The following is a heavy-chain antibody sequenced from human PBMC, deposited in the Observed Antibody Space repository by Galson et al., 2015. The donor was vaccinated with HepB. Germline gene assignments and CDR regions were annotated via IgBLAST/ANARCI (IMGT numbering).Heavy chain of an antibody. V-gene: IGHV5-51*01. J-gene: IGHJ6*02. CDR2: IFPGDFDI. D-gene: IGHD3/OR15-3a*01. CDR3: ARGGTDDLRPSGIDV. Sequence: QSGAEVKKPGESLKISCKTSGYRFASFWIGWVRQRPGKGLEWMGLIFPGDFDIRYSPSFKGQVTISADRSIDTAYLHLSSLKATDTGIHYWARGGTDDLRPSGIDVWAQGTTVTVSS. CDR1: GYRFASFW.